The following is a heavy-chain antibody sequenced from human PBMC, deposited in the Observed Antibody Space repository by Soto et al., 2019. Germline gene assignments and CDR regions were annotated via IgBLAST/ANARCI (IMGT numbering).Heavy chain of an antibody. V-gene: IGHV1-46*03. CDR2: INPNGDTT. J-gene: IGHJ4*02. CDR1: GYTFSNYY. CDR3: FREGATAARMFDY. D-gene: IGHD2-2*01. Sequence: ASVKVSCKASGYTFSNYYMHWVRQAPGQGLEWMGGINPNGDTTYYAQKFLGRLTVTRDTSTSTVYMELSSLRSDDTAVYYCFREGATAARMFDYWGQGTLVTLSS.